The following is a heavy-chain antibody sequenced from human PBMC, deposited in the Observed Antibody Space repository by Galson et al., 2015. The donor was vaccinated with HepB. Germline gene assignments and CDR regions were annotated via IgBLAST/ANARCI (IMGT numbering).Heavy chain of an antibody. V-gene: IGHV3-15*01. CDR3: TTGWGSSWYLGAFDI. CDR1: GFTFSNAW. Sequence: SLRLSCAASGFTFSNAWMSWVRQAPGKGLEWVGRIKSKTVGGTTDYAAPVKGRFTISRDDSKNTLYLQMNSLKTEDTAVYYCTTGWGSSWYLGAFDIWGQGTMVTVSS. D-gene: IGHD6-13*01. CDR2: IKSKTVGGTT. J-gene: IGHJ3*02.